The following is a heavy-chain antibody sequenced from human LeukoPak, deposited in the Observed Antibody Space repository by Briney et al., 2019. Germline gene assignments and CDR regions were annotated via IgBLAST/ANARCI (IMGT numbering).Heavy chain of an antibody. CDR1: GDSVSSNSAA. J-gene: IGHJ4*02. V-gene: IGHV6-1*01. CDR2: TYYRSKWYN. CDR3: ARGRPDPPGIAAPPFDY. D-gene: IGHD6-13*01. Sequence: SQTLSLTCAISGDSVSSNSAAWNWIRQSPSRGLEWLGRTYYRSKWYNDYAVSVKSRITINADTSKNLFSLQLNSVTPEDTAVYYCARGRPDPPGIAAPPFDYWGQGTLVTVSS.